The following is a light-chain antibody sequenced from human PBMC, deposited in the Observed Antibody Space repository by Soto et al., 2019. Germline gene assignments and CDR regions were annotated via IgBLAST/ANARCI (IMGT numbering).Light chain of an antibody. CDR3: QQSYSSPPT. V-gene: IGKV1-39*01. J-gene: IGKJ1*01. CDR1: QSISNH. Sequence: DIQMTQSPSSLSASVEDRVIITYRASQSISNHLNWYQQKPGKATKLLIFAASSLQSVVPSRFSGSRSGPDFTLTISSRQPEDFATYYCQQSYSSPPTFGQGTKVDMK. CDR2: AAS.